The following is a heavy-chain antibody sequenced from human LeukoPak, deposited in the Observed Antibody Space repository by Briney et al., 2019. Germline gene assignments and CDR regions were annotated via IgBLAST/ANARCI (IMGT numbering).Heavy chain of an antibody. D-gene: IGHD5-12*01. CDR1: VYTFTSYY. J-gene: IGHJ4*02. CDR3: ARTRLPQKDYFDY. Sequence: ASVKVSCKASVYTFTSYYMHWVRQAPGQGLEWMGIINPSGGSTSYAQKFQGRVTMTRDMSTSTVYMELSSLRSEDTAVYYCARTRLPQKDYFDYWGQGTLVTVSS. V-gene: IGHV1-46*01. CDR2: INPSGGST.